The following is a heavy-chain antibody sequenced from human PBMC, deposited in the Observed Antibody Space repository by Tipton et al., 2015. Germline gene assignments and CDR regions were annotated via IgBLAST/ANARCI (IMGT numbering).Heavy chain of an antibody. V-gene: IGHV4-59*01. D-gene: IGHD5-24*01. CDR2: ISYSGST. J-gene: IGHJ6*02. CDR3: ARDLEHGMDV. Sequence: TLSLTCTVSGGSISSYYWSWIRQPPGKGLEWIGYISYSGSTHYNPALKSRVTISVDTSKNQFSLTLNSVAAADTAVYYCARDLEHGMDVWGHGTTVTVSS. CDR1: GGSISSYY.